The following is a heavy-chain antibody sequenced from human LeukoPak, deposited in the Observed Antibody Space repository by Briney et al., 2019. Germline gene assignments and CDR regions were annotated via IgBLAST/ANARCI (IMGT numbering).Heavy chain of an antibody. CDR3: ARGRWVWFGESFVDY. Sequence: ASVKVSCKASGYTFTSYAMHWVRQAPGQRLEWIGWINAGNGNTKYSQKFQGRVTITRDTSASTAYMELSSLRSEDTAVYYCARGRWVWFGESFVDYWGQGTLVTVSS. D-gene: IGHD3-10*01. V-gene: IGHV1-3*01. J-gene: IGHJ4*02. CDR1: GYTFTSYA. CDR2: INAGNGNT.